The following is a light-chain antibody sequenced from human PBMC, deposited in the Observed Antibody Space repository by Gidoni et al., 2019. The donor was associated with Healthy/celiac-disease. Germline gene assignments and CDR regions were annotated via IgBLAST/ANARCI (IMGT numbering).Light chain of an antibody. J-gene: IGKJ1*01. CDR1: QSVSSSY. V-gene: IGKV3-20*01. CDR2: GAS. Sequence: GTLSCRASQSVSSSYLAWYQQTPGQAPRLLIYGASSRATGIPDRFSGSGSGTDFTLTISRLEPEDFAVYYCQQYGSSPPWTFGQGTKVEIK. CDR3: QQYGSSPPWT.